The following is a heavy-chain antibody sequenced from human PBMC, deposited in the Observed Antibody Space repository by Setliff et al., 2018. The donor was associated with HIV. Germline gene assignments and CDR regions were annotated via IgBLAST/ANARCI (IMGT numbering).Heavy chain of an antibody. CDR3: ARDKGVITMVRGGTYYYYYMDV. J-gene: IGHJ6*03. CDR2: INHSGST. Sequence: SETLSLTCAVYGGLFSGYHWSWIRQPPGKGLEWIGEINHSGSTNYNPSLKSRVTISVDTSKNQFSLKLSSVTAADTAVYYCARDKGVITMVRGGTYYYYYMDVWGKGTTVTVSS. V-gene: IGHV4-34*01. CDR1: GGLFSGYH. D-gene: IGHD3-10*01.